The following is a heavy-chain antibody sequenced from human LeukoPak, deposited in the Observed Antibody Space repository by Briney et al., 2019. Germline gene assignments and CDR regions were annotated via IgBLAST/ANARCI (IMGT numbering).Heavy chain of an antibody. D-gene: IGHD6-13*01. V-gene: IGHV3-30*03. CDR2: ISFDGTDK. Sequence: PGGSLRLSCAASGFNFNHYAMHWVRQAPGKGLEWVAVISFDGTDKYYGDSVKGRFTISRDNSKNTVYLRMNSLRPEDMGAYYCARGGIAEIEFYYFGVDVWGQGTTVAV. CDR3: ARGGIAEIEFYYFGVDV. CDR1: GFNFNHYA. J-gene: IGHJ6*02.